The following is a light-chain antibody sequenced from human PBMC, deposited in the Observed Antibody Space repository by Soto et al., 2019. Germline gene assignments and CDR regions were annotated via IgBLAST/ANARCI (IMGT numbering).Light chain of an antibody. CDR1: QDIRKY. V-gene: IGKV1-17*01. Sequence: DIQMTQSPSSLSASVGYRFTITCQASQDIRKYLNWYQQKPGKAPKRLIYTASSLQSGVPSRFSASGSGTEFTLTISSLQPEDFATYYCLQHNTYPLTFGGGTRVDIK. CDR2: TAS. CDR3: LQHNTYPLT. J-gene: IGKJ4*01.